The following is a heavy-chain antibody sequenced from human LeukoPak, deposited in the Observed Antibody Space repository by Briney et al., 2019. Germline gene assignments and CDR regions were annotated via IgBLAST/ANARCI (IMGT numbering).Heavy chain of an antibody. D-gene: IGHD3-9*01. V-gene: IGHV3-7*01. CDR1: GFSFSSYG. CDR3: ARLEYYDILTGYYYYYYYMDV. Sequence: GGSLRLSCAASGFSFSSYGMHWVRQAPGKGLEWVANIKRDGSEKYYVDSVKGRFTISRDNAKNSLYLQMNSLRAEDTAVYYCARLEYYDILTGYYYYYYYMDVWGKGTTVTVSS. J-gene: IGHJ6*03. CDR2: IKRDGSEK.